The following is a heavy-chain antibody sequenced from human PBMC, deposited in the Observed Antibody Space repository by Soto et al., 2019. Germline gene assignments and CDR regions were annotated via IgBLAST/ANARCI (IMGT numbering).Heavy chain of an antibody. CDR2: IYYSGST. J-gene: IGHJ4*02. CDR1: GGSISSGGYY. D-gene: IGHD2-2*01. CDR3: ARSSTSANYFDY. V-gene: IGHV4-31*03. Sequence: QVQLQESGPGLVKPSQTLSLTCTVSGGSISSGGYYWSWIRQHPGKGLEWIGYIYYSGSTYYNPSLTSRVTISVDPSKNQFSLKLSSVTAADTAVYYCARSSTSANYFDYWGQGTLVTVSS.